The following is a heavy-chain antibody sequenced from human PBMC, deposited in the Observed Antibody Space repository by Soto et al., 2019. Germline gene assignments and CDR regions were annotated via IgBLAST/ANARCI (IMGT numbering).Heavy chain of an antibody. D-gene: IGHD1-26*01. V-gene: IGHV5-51*01. CDR2: IYPGDSDT. CDR1: GYSFTKYW. CDR3: ATDAGAADASGGYYFDH. Sequence: GESLKISCKGFGYSFTKYWIGWVRQMPGKGLEWMGIIYPGDSDTRYSPSFQGQVTISVDKSISTAYLQWGSLKASDTAIYYCATDAGAADASGGYYFDHWGQGTLVTVSS. J-gene: IGHJ4*02.